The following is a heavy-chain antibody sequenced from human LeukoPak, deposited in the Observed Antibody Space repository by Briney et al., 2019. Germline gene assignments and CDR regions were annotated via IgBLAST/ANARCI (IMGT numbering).Heavy chain of an antibody. Sequence: GGSLRLSCAASGFTFSSYAMSWVRQAPGKGLEWVSAISGSGGSTYYADSVKGRFTISRDNSRNTLYLQMNSLRAEDTAVYYCAKAMPFVVVPAALFDYWGQGTLVTVSS. CDR2: ISGSGGST. CDR1: GFTFSSYA. J-gene: IGHJ4*02. CDR3: AKAMPFVVVPAALFDY. V-gene: IGHV3-23*01. D-gene: IGHD2-2*01.